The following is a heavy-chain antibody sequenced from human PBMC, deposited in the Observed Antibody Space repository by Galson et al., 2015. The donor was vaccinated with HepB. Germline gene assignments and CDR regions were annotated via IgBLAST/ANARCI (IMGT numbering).Heavy chain of an antibody. J-gene: IGHJ4*02. CDR2: ISGSGGST. D-gene: IGHD4-23*01. CDR1: GFTFSSYA. CDR3: ANQRWYPDLSPHNFDY. Sequence: SLRLSCAASGFTFSSYAMSWVRQAPGKGLEWVSAISGSGGSTYYADSVKGRFTISRDNSKNTPYLQMNSLRAEDTAVYYCANQRWYPDLSPHNFDYWGQGTLVTVSS. V-gene: IGHV3-23*01.